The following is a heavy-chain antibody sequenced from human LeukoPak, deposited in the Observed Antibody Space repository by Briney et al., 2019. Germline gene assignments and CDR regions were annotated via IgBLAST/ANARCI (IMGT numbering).Heavy chain of an antibody. J-gene: IGHJ6*04. CDR2: ISGSGGST. V-gene: IGHV3-23*01. D-gene: IGHD1-1*01. CDR1: GSTFSSYA. CDR3: AKDLRTGTAYYYYCMDV. Sequence: GGSLRLSCAASGSTFSSYAMSWVRQAPGKGLEWVSAISGSGGSTYYADSVKGRFTISRDNSKNTLYLQMNSLRAEDTAVYYCAKDLRTGTAYYYYCMDVWGKGTTVTVSS.